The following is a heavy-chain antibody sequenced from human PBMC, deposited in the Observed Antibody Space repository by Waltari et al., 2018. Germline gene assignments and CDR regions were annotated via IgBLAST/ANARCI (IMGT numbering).Heavy chain of an antibody. CDR1: GFPFSRYS. V-gene: IGHV3-21*01. CDR3: ASKTYCTNGLCPFDY. J-gene: IGHJ4*02. Sequence: EVQLVESGGGLVKAGGSLRLTYVALGFPFSRYSMNWVRQAPGKGLEWGSPISSTSTWKHSADSVKGRFSISRDNAKNSLYLQMDSLRAEDTAVYYCASKTYCTNGLCPFDYWGQGTLVTVSS. CDR2: ISSTSTWK. D-gene: IGHD2-8*01.